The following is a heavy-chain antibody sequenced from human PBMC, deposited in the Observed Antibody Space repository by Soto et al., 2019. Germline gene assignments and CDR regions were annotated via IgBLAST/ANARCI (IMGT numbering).Heavy chain of an antibody. V-gene: IGHV3-30*18. CDR2: ISYDGSNK. D-gene: IGHD3-10*01. CDR3: AKDVEFGELLPGY. CDR1: GFTFSSYG. Sequence: GGSLRLSCAASGFTFSSYGMHWVRQAPGKGLEWVAVISYDGSNKYYADSVKGRFTISRDNSKNTLYLQMNSLRAEDTAVYYCAKDVEFGELLPGYWGQGTLVTVSS. J-gene: IGHJ4*02.